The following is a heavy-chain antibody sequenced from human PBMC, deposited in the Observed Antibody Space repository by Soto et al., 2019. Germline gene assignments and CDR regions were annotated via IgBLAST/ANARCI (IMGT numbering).Heavy chain of an antibody. CDR1: GGSISSSNW. CDR2: IYHSGST. Sequence: SETLSLTCAVSGGSISSSNWWSWVRQPPGKGLEWIGEIYHSGSTNYNPSLKSRVTISVDKSKNQFSLKLSSVTAADTDVYYCARAPVVVGATTMVYFDYWGQGTLVTVSS. D-gene: IGHD1-26*01. J-gene: IGHJ4*02. CDR3: ARAPVVVGATTMVYFDY. V-gene: IGHV4-4*02.